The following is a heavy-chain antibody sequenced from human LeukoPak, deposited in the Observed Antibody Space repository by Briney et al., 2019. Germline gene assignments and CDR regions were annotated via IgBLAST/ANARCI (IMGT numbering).Heavy chain of an antibody. CDR1: GGTFSSYA. D-gene: IGHD2-21*01. J-gene: IGHJ1*01. Sequence: SVKVSCKAFGGTFSSYAISWVRQAPGQGLEWMGGIIPIFGTANYAQKFQGRVTITADESTSTAYMGLSSLRSEDTAVYYCARDPCGGGDCYSVPEYFQHWGQGTLVTVSS. V-gene: IGHV1-69*01. CDR2: IIPIFGTA. CDR3: ARDPCGGGDCYSVPEYFQH.